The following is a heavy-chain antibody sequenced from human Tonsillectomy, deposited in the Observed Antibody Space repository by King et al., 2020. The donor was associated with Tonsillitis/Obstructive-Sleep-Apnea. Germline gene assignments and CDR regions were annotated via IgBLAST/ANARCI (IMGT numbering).Heavy chain of an antibody. D-gene: IGHD2-21*02. CDR1: GFTFSNAW. V-gene: IGHV3-15*07. CDR3: TTDRGALAYCGGDCYSHFDY. Sequence: VQLVESGGGLVKPGGSLRLSCAASGFTFSNAWMNWVGQAPGKGLEWVGRIKGKTDGGTIDYAAPVKGRFTISRDDSKNTLYLQMNSLKTEDTAVYYCTTDRGALAYCGGDCYSHFDYWGQGTLVTVSS. CDR2: IKGKTDGGTI. J-gene: IGHJ4*02.